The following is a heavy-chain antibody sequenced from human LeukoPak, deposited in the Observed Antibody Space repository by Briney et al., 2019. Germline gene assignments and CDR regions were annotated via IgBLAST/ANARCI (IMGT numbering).Heavy chain of an antibody. D-gene: IGHD1-26*01. V-gene: IGHV3-9*03. CDR2: ISWNSGSI. Sequence: TGGSLRLSCAASGFTFDDYAMHWVRQAQGKGRVWVSGISWNSGSIGYADSVKGRFTISRDNAKNSLYLQMNSLRAEDMALYYCLKDQGLSGSYPTYVDYWGQGPLVTVSS. J-gene: IGHJ4*02. CDR1: GFTFDDYA. CDR3: LKDQGLSGSYPTYVDY.